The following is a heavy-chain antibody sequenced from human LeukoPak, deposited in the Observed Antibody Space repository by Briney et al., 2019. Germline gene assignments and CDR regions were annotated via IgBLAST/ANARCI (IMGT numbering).Heavy chain of an antibody. CDR1: GFTFTNHW. CDR2: IEEDGTDK. V-gene: IGHV3-7*01. D-gene: IGHD1-26*01. J-gene: IGHJ4*02. Sequence: PGGSLRLSCAVSGFTFTNHWMTWVRQAPGKGLEWVANIEEDGTDKYYVDSGVGRFTIARDNAQNLLYLHMNSLRAEDTGVYYCAKSGGFFDTWGQGTLVTVSS. CDR3: AKSGGFFDT.